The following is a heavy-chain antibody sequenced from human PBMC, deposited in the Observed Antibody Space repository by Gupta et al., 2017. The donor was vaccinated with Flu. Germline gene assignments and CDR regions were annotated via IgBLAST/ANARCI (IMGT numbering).Heavy chain of an antibody. CDR1: GFTFNNYA. D-gene: IGHD3-10*01. Sequence: QVQLVESGGGVVHPGRSLRLSCAASGFTFNNYAMHWVRQPPGKGLVWVAVIWYDGINKYYADSVKGRFTISRDTSKNTLYLQMDNLRGEDTAVYYGATEIRGSFGESDHWGQGTLVTVSS. CDR3: ATEIRGSFGESDH. J-gene: IGHJ4*02. V-gene: IGHV3-33*01. CDR2: IWYDGINK.